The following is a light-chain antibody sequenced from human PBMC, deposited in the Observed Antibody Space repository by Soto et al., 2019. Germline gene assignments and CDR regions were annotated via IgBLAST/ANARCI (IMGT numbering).Light chain of an antibody. CDR1: SSNIGAGYD. CDR2: GNN. V-gene: IGLV1-40*01. Sequence: QSVLTQPPSVSGAPGQRVTILCTGSSSNIGAGYDVHWYQRLPGAAPKLLIHGNNNRPSGVPDRFSGSKSGASASLAITGLQAEDEADYYCQSFDTSLSRLIFGGGTQLTVL. J-gene: IGLJ2*01. CDR3: QSFDTSLSRLI.